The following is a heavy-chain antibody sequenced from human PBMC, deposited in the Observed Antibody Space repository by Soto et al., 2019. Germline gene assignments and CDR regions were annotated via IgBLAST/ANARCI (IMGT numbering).Heavy chain of an antibody. CDR1: GFTFSNYA. V-gene: IGHV3-23*01. CDR2: ISGSSYTT. J-gene: IGHJ4*02. Sequence: GGSLRLSCAASGFTFSNYAMNWVRQAPGKGLEWVSGISGSSYTTYYADSVKGRFTISRDNSKNTLYLQMTSLRVDDTALYYCAREINHGSGVAQADYWGQGTLVTVSS. D-gene: IGHD3-10*01. CDR3: AREINHGSGVAQADY.